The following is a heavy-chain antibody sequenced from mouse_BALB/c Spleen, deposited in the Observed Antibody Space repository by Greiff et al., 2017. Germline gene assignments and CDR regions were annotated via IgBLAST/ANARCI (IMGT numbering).Heavy chain of an antibody. CDR2: IDPANGNT. V-gene: IGHV14-3*02. Sequence: EVQLVESGAELVKPGASVKLSCTASGFNIKDTYMHWVKQRPEQGLEWIGRIDPANGNTKYDPKFQGKATITADTSSNTAYLQLSSLTSEDTAVYYCARSGYPLFDYWGQGTTLTVSS. J-gene: IGHJ2*01. CDR3: ARSGYPLFDY. D-gene: IGHD3-1*01. CDR1: GFNIKDTY.